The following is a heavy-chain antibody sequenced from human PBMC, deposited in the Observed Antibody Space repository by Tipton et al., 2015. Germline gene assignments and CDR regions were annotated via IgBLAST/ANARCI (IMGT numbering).Heavy chain of an antibody. V-gene: IGHV1-46*02. CDR1: GGTFDSHV. Sequence: VQLVQSGAEVQKPGSSVKVSCKASGGTFDSHVIHWVRQAPGQGLEWMGVINPSGGSTNYAQKFQGRVTMTSDSSTSTVYMELTSLRSEDTAVYYCARDQRDYGDYMDAFDIWGQGTMVTVSS. J-gene: IGHJ3*02. CDR2: INPSGGST. D-gene: IGHD4-17*01. CDR3: ARDQRDYGDYMDAFDI.